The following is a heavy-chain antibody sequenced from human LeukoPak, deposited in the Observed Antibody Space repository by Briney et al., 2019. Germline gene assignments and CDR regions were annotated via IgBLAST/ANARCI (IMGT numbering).Heavy chain of an antibody. D-gene: IGHD4-17*01. CDR1: GYRFTSYW. J-gene: IGHJ4*02. CDR3: ARSSDYGDYAFDY. CDR2: IYPGDSDI. V-gene: IGHV5-51*01. Sequence: GESLKISCKGSGYRFTSYWIGWVRQMPGKGLEWMGIIYPGDSDIRYSPSFQGQVAISADKSISTAYLQWSSLKASDTAMYYCARSSDYGDYAFDYWGQGTLVIVSS.